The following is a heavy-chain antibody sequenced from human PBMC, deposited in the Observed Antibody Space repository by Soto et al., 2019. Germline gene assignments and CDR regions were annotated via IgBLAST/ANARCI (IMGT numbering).Heavy chain of an antibody. Sequence: QVQLVQSGAEVKKPGASVKVSCKASGYTFTSYYMHWVRQAPGQGLEWMGIINPSGGSTSYAQKFQGIVTMTRDTSTSTVYMELSSLRSEDAAVYYCARVRGYCTNGVCRQAVTLELDYWGQGTLVTVSS. V-gene: IGHV1-46*01. D-gene: IGHD2-8*01. CDR2: INPSGGST. CDR1: GYTFTSYY. CDR3: ARVRGYCTNGVCRQAVTLELDY. J-gene: IGHJ4*02.